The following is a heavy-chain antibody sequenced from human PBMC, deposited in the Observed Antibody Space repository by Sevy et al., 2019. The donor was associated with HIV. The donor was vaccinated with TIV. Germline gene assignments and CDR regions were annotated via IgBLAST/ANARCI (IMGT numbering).Heavy chain of an antibody. CDR1: GFTFRSFS. Sequence: GGSLRLSYVASGFTFRSFSMHWVRQAPGKGLEWVAAIWYDGRTERYADSVQGRFTISRDNSKKTLYLQMNSLRDEDTAIYYCARDAARVIVPTAGFDSWGQGTLVTVSS. V-gene: IGHV3-33*01. J-gene: IGHJ5*01. D-gene: IGHD1-1*01. CDR3: ARDAARVIVPTAGFDS. CDR2: IWYDGRTE.